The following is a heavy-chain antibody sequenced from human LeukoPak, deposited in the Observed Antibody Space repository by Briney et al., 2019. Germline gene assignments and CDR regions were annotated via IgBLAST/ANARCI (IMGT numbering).Heavy chain of an antibody. D-gene: IGHD5-24*01. Sequence: SETLSLTCTVSGGSISSSSYYWGWIRQPPGKGLEWIGSIYYRGSTYYNPSLKSRVTISVDTSKNQFSLKLSSVTAADTAVYYCARGDNYANRGYYMDVWGKGTTVTVPS. V-gene: IGHV4-39*07. CDR1: GGSISSSSYY. CDR2: IYYRGST. J-gene: IGHJ6*03. CDR3: ARGDNYANRGYYMDV.